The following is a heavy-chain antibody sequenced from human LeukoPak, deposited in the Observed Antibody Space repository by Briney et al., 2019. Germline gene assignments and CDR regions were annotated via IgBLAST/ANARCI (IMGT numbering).Heavy chain of an antibody. Sequence: GRSLRLSCAASAFTFSSYGMHWVRQAPGKGLEGAAVISYDGSNKYYADSVKGRFTISRDNSKNTLYLQMNSLRAEDTAVYYCAKDLSWFGEFPLPDYWDQGTLVTVSS. CDR2: ISYDGSNK. J-gene: IGHJ4*02. CDR1: AFTFSSYG. V-gene: IGHV3-30*18. CDR3: AKDLSWFGEFPLPDY. D-gene: IGHD3-10*01.